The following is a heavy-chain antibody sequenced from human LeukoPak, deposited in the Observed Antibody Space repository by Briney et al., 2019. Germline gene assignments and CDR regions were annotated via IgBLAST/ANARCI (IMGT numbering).Heavy chain of an antibody. CDR2: INHSGST. CDR1: GGSFSGYY. J-gene: IGHJ2*01. CDR3: ARVTRLTSYSSSWGSC. D-gene: IGHD6-13*01. Sequence: SETLSLTCAVYGGSFSGYYWSWIRQPPGKGLEWIGEINHSGSTNYNPSLKSRVTISVDTSKNQFSLKLSSATAADTAVYYCARVTRLTSYSSSWGSCWGRGTLVTVSS. V-gene: IGHV4-34*01.